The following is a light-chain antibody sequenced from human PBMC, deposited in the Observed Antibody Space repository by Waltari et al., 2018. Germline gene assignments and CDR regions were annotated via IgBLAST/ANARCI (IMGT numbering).Light chain of an antibody. CDR2: DDN. CDR1: ALPKKP. V-gene: IGLV3-10*01. Sequence: SFELTHPPSVPVSPGQTASITCSGDALPKKPANCYQQKSCQAPPLLSYDDNKRPSEITESSSGCTYGTLANLTIGGDQVADEAVCYCYSTDSSGNGSVFGTGTEVTVL. J-gene: IGLJ1*01. CDR3: YSTDSSGNGSV.